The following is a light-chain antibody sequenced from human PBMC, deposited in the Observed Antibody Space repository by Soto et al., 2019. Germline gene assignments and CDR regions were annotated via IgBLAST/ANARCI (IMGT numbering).Light chain of an antibody. CDR3: YSYAGSYTFYV. V-gene: IGLV2-11*01. CDR1: SSDVGGYNY. Sequence: QSVLTQPASVSGSPGQSIAISCTGTSSDVGGYNYVSWYQQYPGKAPKLMIYDVSKRPSGVPDRFSGSKSGNTASLTISGLQAEDEADYYCYSYAGSYTFYVFGTGTKVTVL. CDR2: DVS. J-gene: IGLJ1*01.